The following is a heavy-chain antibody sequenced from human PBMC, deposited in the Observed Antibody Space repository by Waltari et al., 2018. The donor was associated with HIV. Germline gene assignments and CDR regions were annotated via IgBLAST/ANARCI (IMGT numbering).Heavy chain of an antibody. CDR1: GDTISDLS. J-gene: IGHJ5*02. V-gene: IGHV1-24*01. CDR3: TTEGLYCSGGTCYSRFDP. D-gene: IGHD2-15*01. Sequence: QVPLVPSGAEVKKPGASVKVSCQVSGDTISDLSMQWARQAPGKGLEWMGGFDPEQGKTIYAQNFQGRVTMTEDAATDTAYMELSSLRSEDTAVYYCTTEGLYCSGGTCYSRFDPWGQGTLVTVSS. CDR2: FDPEQGKT.